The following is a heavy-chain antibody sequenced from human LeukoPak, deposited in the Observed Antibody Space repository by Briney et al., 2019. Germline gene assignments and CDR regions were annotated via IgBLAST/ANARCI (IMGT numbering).Heavy chain of an antibody. V-gene: IGHV3-30*04. D-gene: IGHD5-24*01. CDR3: ASDLRRWLQYLFDY. CDR2: ISYDGSNK. CDR1: GFTFSSYA. J-gene: IGHJ4*02. Sequence: GGSLRLSCAASGFTFSSYAMHWVRQAPGKGLEWVAVISYDGSNKYYADSVKGRFTISRDNSKNTLYLQMNSLRAEDTAVYYCASDLRRWLQYLFDYWGQGTLVTVSS.